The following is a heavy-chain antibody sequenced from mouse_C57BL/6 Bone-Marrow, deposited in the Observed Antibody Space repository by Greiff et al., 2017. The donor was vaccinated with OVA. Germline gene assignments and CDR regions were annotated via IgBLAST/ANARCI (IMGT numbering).Heavy chain of an antibody. V-gene: IGHV1-53*01. D-gene: IGHD2-3*01. CDR1: GYTFTSYW. Sequence: QVQLQQPGTELAKPGASVKLSCKASGYTFTSYWMHWVKQRPGQGLEWIGNINPSNGGTNYNEKFKGKATLTADKSSSTAYMQFSSLTSEDSAFYCCASSDGYYVDYWGQGTLVTVSA. CDR2: INPSNGGT. CDR3: ASSDGYYVDY. J-gene: IGHJ3*01.